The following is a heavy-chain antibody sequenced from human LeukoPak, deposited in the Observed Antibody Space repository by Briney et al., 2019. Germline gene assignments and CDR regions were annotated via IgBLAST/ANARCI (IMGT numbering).Heavy chain of an antibody. CDR1: GGSISSYY. D-gene: IGHD3-10*01. CDR2: IYYSGST. CDR3: ASRNYFNSGSPLY. V-gene: IGHV4-59*12. Sequence: PSETLSLTCTVSGGSISSYYWSWIRQPPGKGLEWIGYIYYSGSTNYNPSLKSRVTVSVDTSKNQFSLKLSSVTAADTAVYYCASRNYFNSGSPLYWGQGTLITVSS. J-gene: IGHJ4*02.